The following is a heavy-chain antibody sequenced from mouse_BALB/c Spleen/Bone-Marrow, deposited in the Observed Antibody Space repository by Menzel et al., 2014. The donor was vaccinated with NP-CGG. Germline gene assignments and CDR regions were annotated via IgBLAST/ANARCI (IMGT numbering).Heavy chain of an antibody. J-gene: IGHJ2*01. V-gene: IGHV7-3*02. D-gene: IGHD6-2*01. CDR3: ARDRGGLLFDY. CDR2: IRNKANGYTT. Sequence: EVNLVESGGGLVQPGGSLRLSCTTSGFTFTDYYMNWVRQPPGKALEWLGFIRNKANGYTTEYSASVRGRFTISRDNSQSILYPQMNTLRAEDSATYYCARDRGGLLFDYWGQGTTLTVSS. CDR1: GFTFTDYY.